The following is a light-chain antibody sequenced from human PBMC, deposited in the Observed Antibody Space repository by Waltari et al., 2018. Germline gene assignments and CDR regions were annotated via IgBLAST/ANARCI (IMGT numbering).Light chain of an antibody. J-gene: IGKJ2*03. V-gene: IGKV2-40*01. Sequence: DIVMTQPPISLPITPGEPASISCRSSQSLLHSNGNTYLHWYLQKPGQSPQLLIYGGSNRTSGVPDRFSGSGSGTDFTLKINKVEAEDVGVYYCVQTIAFPYSFGQGTKVEIK. CDR2: GGS. CDR3: VQTIAFPYS. CDR1: QSLLHSNGNTY.